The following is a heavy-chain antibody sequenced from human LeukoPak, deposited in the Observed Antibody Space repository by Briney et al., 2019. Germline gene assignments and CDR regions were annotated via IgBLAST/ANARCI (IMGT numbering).Heavy chain of an antibody. Sequence: ASVKVSCKASGYTXTSYGISWVRQAPGQGLEWMGWISAYNGDTNYAQKLQGRVTMTTDTSTSTAYMELRSLRSDDTAVYYCARDGITDTTPDYWGQGTLVTVSS. CDR1: GYTXTSYG. V-gene: IGHV1-18*01. J-gene: IGHJ4*02. D-gene: IGHD1-14*01. CDR3: ARDGITDTTPDY. CDR2: ISAYNGDT.